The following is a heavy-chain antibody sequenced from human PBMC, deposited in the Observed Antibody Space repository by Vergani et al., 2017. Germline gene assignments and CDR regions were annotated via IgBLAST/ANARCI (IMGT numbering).Heavy chain of an antibody. CDR3: TGGWYYVSIAYWAY. D-gene: IGHD3-22*01. CDR1: GYTFTSYY. J-gene: IGHJ4*02. Sequence: QVQLVQSGAEVKKPGASVKVSCKSSGYTFTSYYMHWVRQPPGQVLEWMGIINPSGGSTSYAQKFQGRVTMTRDKTTSTVYMELSSLRSEDTAVYYCTGGWYYVSIAYWAYWGQGTLVTVSS. V-gene: IGHV1-46*03. CDR2: INPSGGST.